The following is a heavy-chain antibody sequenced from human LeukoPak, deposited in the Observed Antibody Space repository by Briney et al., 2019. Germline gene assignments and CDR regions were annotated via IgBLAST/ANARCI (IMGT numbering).Heavy chain of an antibody. J-gene: IGHJ4*02. CDR1: GYTFTGYY. Sequence: ASVKVSCKASGYTFTGYYMHWVRQAPGQGLEWMGWINPNSGGTNYAQEFQGRVTMTRDTSISTAYMELSRLRSDDTAVYYCARVGCSSTSCYTRFDYWGQGTLVTVSS. CDR3: ARVGCSSTSCYTRFDY. D-gene: IGHD2-2*02. CDR2: INPNSGGT. V-gene: IGHV1-2*02.